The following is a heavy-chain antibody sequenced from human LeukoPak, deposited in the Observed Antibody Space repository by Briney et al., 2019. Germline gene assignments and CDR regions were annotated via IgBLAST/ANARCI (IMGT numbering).Heavy chain of an antibody. Sequence: GGSLRLSCAASGFTFNNYSMTWVRQAPGKGLEWVSYISSSSSNIYYIDSVKGRFTISIDNAKKSLYLQMNSPRAEDTAVYYCARDSVGWPRAYFDYWGRGTLVTVSS. CDR2: ISSSSSNI. V-gene: IGHV3-48*01. J-gene: IGHJ4*02. CDR3: ARDSVGWPRAYFDY. D-gene: IGHD1-26*01. CDR1: GFTFNNYS.